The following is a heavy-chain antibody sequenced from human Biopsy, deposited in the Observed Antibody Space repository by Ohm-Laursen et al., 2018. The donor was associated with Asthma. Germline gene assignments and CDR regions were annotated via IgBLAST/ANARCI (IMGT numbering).Heavy chain of an antibody. CDR1: GYTFINYA. D-gene: IGHD3-10*01. V-gene: IGHV1-3*01. J-gene: IGHJ6*02. CDR3: ARAVDYSHYYGIDV. CDR2: INAGNGNT. Sequence: ASVKVSCKASGYTFINYAIHWVRQAPGQRLEWMGWINAGNGNTKYSQKVQDRVTITRDTSASTAYMELRSLRSDDTTVYFCARAVDYSHYYGIDVWGQGTTVTVS.